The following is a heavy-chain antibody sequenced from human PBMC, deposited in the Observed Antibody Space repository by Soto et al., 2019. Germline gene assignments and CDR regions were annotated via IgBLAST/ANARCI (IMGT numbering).Heavy chain of an antibody. D-gene: IGHD2-15*01. V-gene: IGHV4-59*01. CDR1: GGSISSYY. CDR2: IYYSGST. Sequence: SETLSLTCTVSGGSISSYYWSWIRQPPGKGLEWIGYIYYSGSTNYNPSLKSRVTISVDTSKNQFSLKLSSVTAADTAVYYCARDHVGYCSGGSCYPSRSFDYWAREPWSPSPQ. J-gene: IGHJ4*02. CDR3: ARDHVGYCSGGSCYPSRSFDY.